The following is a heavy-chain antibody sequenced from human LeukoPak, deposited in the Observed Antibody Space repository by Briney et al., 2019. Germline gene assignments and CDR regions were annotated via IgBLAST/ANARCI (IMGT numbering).Heavy chain of an antibody. D-gene: IGHD2-2*03. V-gene: IGHV4-59*01. CDR2: IYYSGST. J-gene: IGHJ5*02. Sequence: SETLSLTCTVSGGSISSYYWSWIRQPPGKGLEWIGYIYYSGSTNYNPSLKSRVTISVDTSKNQFSLKLSSVTTADTAVYYCARHRGYCSSTSCYLIWFDPWGQGTLVTVSS. CDR3: ARHRGYCSSTSCYLIWFDP. CDR1: GGSISSYY.